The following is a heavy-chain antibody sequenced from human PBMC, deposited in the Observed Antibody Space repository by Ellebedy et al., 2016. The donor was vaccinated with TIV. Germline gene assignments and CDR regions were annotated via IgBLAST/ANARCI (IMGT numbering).Heavy chain of an antibody. CDR1: GYTFTSYG. Sequence: ASVKVSCXASGYTFTSYGISWVRQAPGQGLEWMGWMSPNSGNTGYAQKFQGRVTMTRNTSISTAYMELSSLRSEDTAVYYCARGRYSYGYDYYYGMDVWGQGTTVTVSS. D-gene: IGHD5-18*01. V-gene: IGHV1-8*02. CDR2: MSPNSGNT. J-gene: IGHJ6*02. CDR3: ARGRYSYGYDYYYGMDV.